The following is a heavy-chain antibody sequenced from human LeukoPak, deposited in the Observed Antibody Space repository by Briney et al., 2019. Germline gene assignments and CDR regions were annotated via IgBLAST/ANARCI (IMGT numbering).Heavy chain of an antibody. CDR1: GFTFSSYN. CDR2: ISGTSDNI. D-gene: IGHD3-3*01. CDR3: ARGTDGRYYDFWSGSYWFDP. J-gene: IGHJ5*02. Sequence: GGSLRLSCAASGFTFSSYNMNWVRQAPGKGLEWVSYISGTSDNIYYADSVKGRFTISRDNAKNSLYLQMNSLRAEDTAVYYCARGTDGRYYDFWSGSYWFDPWGQGTLVTVSS. V-gene: IGHV3-21*05.